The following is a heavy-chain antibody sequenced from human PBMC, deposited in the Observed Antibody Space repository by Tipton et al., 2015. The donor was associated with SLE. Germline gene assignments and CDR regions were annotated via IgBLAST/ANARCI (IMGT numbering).Heavy chain of an antibody. D-gene: IGHD2-15*01. CDR3: AKEQAGYCSGGSCYGSYYYGLDV. CDR2: IYSGGST. J-gene: IGHJ6*02. CDR1: GFPFSNYA. Sequence: SLRLSCSASGFPFSNYAMSWVRQAPGKGLEWVSVIYSGGSTWYADSVKGRFTISRDNSKNTLYLQMTSLRAEDTAVYYCAKEQAGYCSGGSCYGSYYYGLDVWGQGTTVTVSS. V-gene: IGHV3-23*03.